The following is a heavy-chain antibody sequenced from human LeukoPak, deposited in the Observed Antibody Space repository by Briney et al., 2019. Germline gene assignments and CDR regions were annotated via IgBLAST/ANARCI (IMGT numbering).Heavy chain of an antibody. CDR1: GFTFSNYW. Sequence: GGSLRLSCVVSGFTFSNYWMSWVRQAPGKGLEWVANIKQDGSEKYYVDSVKGRFTISRDNAKNSLYLQMNSLRAEDTAVYYCAGSPYNYYDSSGYRDYWGQGTLVTVSS. CDR2: IKQDGSEK. D-gene: IGHD3-22*01. J-gene: IGHJ4*02. CDR3: AGSPYNYYDSSGYRDY. V-gene: IGHV3-7*01.